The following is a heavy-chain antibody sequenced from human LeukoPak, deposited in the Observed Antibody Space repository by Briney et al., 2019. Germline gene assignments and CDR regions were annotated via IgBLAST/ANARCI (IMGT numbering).Heavy chain of an antibody. CDR2: LHPNNGAT. D-gene: IGHD3-10*01. CDR1: GYTFTGSGWY. V-gene: IGHV1-2*02. Sequence: ASVKVSCKASGYTFTGSGWYLYWLRQAPGQGLECVSWLHPNNGATGYAQKFQGRVAMTTDTSISTAYMELSRLRPDDTAIYYCARDGPAQMVDFDYWGQGTLVTVSS. CDR3: ARDGPAQMVDFDY. J-gene: IGHJ4*02.